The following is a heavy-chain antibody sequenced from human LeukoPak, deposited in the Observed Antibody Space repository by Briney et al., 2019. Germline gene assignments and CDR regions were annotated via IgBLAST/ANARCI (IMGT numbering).Heavy chain of an antibody. CDR2: INHSGST. V-gene: IGHV4-34*01. CDR1: GGSFSGYY. CDR3: ARGYSSGWYRQNKEYYFDY. Sequence: SETLSLTCAVYGGSFSGYYWSWIRQPPGKGLEWIGEINHSGSTNYNPSLKSRVTISGDTSKNQFSLKLSSVIAADTAVYYCARGYSSGWYRQNKEYYFDYWGQGTLVTVSS. J-gene: IGHJ4*02. D-gene: IGHD6-19*01.